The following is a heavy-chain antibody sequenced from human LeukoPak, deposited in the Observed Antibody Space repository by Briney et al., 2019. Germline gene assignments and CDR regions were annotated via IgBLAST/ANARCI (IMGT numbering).Heavy chain of an antibody. CDR1: GGSISSYY. Sequence: SETLSLTFTVSGGSISSYYWSWIRQPPGKGLEWIGYIYYSGSTNYNPSLESRVTISVDTSKNQFSLKLSSVTAADTAVYYCARHRTYGAGSYSPYYFDYWGQGTLVIVSS. CDR3: ARHRTYGAGSYSPYYFDY. J-gene: IGHJ4*02. CDR2: IYYSGST. V-gene: IGHV4-59*08. D-gene: IGHD3-10*01.